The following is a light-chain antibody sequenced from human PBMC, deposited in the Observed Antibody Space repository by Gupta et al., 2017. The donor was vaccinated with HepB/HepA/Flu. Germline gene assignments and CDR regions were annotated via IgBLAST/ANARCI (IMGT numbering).Light chain of an antibody. CDR2: DVS. J-gene: IGLJ2*01. Sequence: QSALTQPASVSGSPGQSVTISCPGTSSDVGGYNYVSWYQQHPGKAPNLMIYDVSNRPSGVSNRSSGSKSGNTASLTISGLQAEDEADYYCSSYTSSSTRVVFGGGTKLTVL. CDR1: SSDVGGYNY. V-gene: IGLV2-14*03. CDR3: SSYTSSSTRVV.